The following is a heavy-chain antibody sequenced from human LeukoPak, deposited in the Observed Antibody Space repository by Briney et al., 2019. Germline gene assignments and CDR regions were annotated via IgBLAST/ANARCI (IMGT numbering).Heavy chain of an antibody. Sequence: GGSLRLSXAASGFSFSSYAMNWVRQAPGQGLEWVTLISGSGGNTNYAHSVQGRFRISRDHSNNTLSLQLDSLRAEDTAIYYCVKDFGSGCYKSTYFQRWGQGTLVTVSS. CDR3: VKDFGSGCYKSTYFQR. CDR2: ISGSGGNT. D-gene: IGHD3-3*01. CDR1: GFSFSSYA. J-gene: IGHJ1*01. V-gene: IGHV3-23*01.